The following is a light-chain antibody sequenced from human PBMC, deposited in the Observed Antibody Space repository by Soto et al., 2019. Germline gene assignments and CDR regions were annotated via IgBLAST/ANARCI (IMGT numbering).Light chain of an antibody. CDR2: EGT. Sequence: QSALTQPASVSGSPGQSITISCTGTSSDVGSYNLVSWYQQHPGKAPKLIIYEGTKRPSGVSNRFSGSKSGNMASLTISGLQAEDEADYYCCSYAGSSTWVFGGGTKLTVL. CDR3: CSYAGSSTWV. V-gene: IGLV2-23*01. CDR1: SSDVGSYNL. J-gene: IGLJ3*02.